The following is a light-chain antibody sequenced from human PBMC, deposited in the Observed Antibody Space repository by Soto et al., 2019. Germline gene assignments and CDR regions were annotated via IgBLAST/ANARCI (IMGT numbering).Light chain of an antibody. CDR2: GAS. CDR3: QQFYNWPMYT. J-gene: IGKJ5*01. Sequence: EIVMTQSPATLPVSPGERATLSCRASQSVSSNLAWYQQKPGQAPRLLIYGASTRATGIPARFSGSGSGTEFTLTISSLQSEDFAVYYCQQFYNWPMYTFGQGTRLEI. V-gene: IGKV3-15*01. CDR1: QSVSSN.